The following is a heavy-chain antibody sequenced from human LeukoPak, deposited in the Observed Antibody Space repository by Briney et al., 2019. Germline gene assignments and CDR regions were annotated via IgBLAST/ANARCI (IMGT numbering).Heavy chain of an antibody. V-gene: IGHV1-69*13. CDR1: GGTFSSYA. D-gene: IGHD3-10*01. CDR3: ARDRSYYYGSGSHNWFGP. J-gene: IGHJ5*02. Sequence: ASVKVSCKASGGTFSSYAISWVRQAPGQGLEWMGGIIPIFGTANYAQKFQGRVTITADESTSTAYMELSSLRSEDTAVYYCARDRSYYYGSGSHNWFGPWGQGTLVTVSS. CDR2: IIPIFGTA.